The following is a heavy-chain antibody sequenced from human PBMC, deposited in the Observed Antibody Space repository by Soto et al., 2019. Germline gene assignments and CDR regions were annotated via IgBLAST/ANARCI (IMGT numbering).Heavy chain of an antibody. J-gene: IGHJ4*02. CDR2: ISSSSSYT. D-gene: IGHD6-13*01. Sequence: QVQLVESGGGLVKPGGSLRLSCAASGFTFSDYYMSWIRQAPGKGLEWVSYISSSSSYTNYADSVKGRFTISRDNAKNSLYLQMNSLRAEDTAVYYCARWRGRGSSWYATYYFDYWGQGTLVTVSS. V-gene: IGHV3-11*05. CDR3: ARWRGRGSSWYATYYFDY. CDR1: GFTFSDYY.